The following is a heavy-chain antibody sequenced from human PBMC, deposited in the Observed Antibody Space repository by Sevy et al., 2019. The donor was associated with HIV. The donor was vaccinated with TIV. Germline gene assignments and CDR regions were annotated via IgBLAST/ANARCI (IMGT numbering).Heavy chain of an antibody. Sequence: GGSLGLSGAASGLAFLAFSMSWIRQVPGRGLGWFATLSFGCGKITYADSVKGRFTISRDNSKNSFYLQMDNLRVEDTALYYCAREGCTRPHDYWGQGTRVTVSS. V-gene: IGHV3-23*01. CDR3: AREGCTRPHDY. CDR2: LSFGCGKI. CDR1: GLAFLAFS. J-gene: IGHJ4*02. D-gene: IGHD2-8*01.